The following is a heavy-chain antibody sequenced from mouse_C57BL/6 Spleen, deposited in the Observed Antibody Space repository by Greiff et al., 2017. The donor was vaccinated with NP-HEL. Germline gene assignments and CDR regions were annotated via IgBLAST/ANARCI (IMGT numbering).Heavy chain of an antibody. D-gene: IGHD1-1*01. Sequence: VQVVESGPELVKPGASVKISCKASGYAFSSSWMNWVKQRPGKGLEWIGRIYPGDGDTNYNGKFKGKATLTADKSSSTAYMQLSSLTSEDSAVYFCARSSVGAMDYWGQGTSVTVSS. CDR1: GYAFSSSW. V-gene: IGHV1-82*01. J-gene: IGHJ4*01. CDR3: ARSSVGAMDY. CDR2: IYPGDGDT.